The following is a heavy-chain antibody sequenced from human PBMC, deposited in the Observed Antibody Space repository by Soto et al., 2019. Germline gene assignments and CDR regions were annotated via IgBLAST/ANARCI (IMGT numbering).Heavy chain of an antibody. Sequence: ASVKVSCKASGYTFTSYAMHWVRQAPGQRLEWMGWISAYNGNTNYAQKFQGRVTMTRNTSISTAYMELSSLRSEDTAVYYCARDPSYYGMDVWGQGTTVTVSS. V-gene: IGHV1-3*01. CDR1: GYTFTSYA. CDR2: ISAYNGNT. J-gene: IGHJ6*02. CDR3: ARDPSYYGMDV.